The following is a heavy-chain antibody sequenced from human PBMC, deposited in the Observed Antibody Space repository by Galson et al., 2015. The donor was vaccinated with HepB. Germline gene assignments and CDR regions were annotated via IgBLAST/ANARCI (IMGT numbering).Heavy chain of an antibody. CDR2: ISAYNVKT. Sequence: SVKVSCKASGYTFTTYGISWVRQAPGQGLEWMGWISAYNVKTDYSQKFQGRVTMTKDTSTTTAYMELRSLTSDDTATYYCARDVDWGLPRAFGFWGQGTMVTVSS. D-gene: IGHD3-9*01. V-gene: IGHV1-18*04. CDR3: ARDVDWGLPRAFGF. J-gene: IGHJ3*01. CDR1: GYTFTTYG.